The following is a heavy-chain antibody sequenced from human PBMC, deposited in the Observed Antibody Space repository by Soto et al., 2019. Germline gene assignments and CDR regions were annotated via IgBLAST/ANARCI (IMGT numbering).Heavy chain of an antibody. D-gene: IGHD2-15*01. V-gene: IGHV4-34*01. CDR2: INHSGST. CDR1: GGSFSGYY. CDR3: ARGRLGYCSGGSCYSNYYYMDV. J-gene: IGHJ6*03. Sequence: SETLSLTCAGYGGSFSGYYWSWIRQPPGKGLEWIGEINHSGSTNYNPSLKSRVTISVDTSKNQFSLKLSSVTAADTAMYYCARGRLGYCSGGSCYSNYYYMDVWGKGTTV.